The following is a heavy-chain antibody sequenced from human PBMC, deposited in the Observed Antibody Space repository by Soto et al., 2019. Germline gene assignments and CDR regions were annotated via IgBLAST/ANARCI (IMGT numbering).Heavy chain of an antibody. V-gene: IGHV1-18*01. CDR3: ARDLGAVTFSTYYYGMDV. D-gene: IGHD4-4*01. Sequence: QVQLVQSGAEVKKPGASVKVSCKASGYTFNSYGISWVRQAPGQGLELMGWISGDNGDTNYAQKFQGRVTMTTDKSTSTAYMELRSLRSDDTAVYYCARDLGAVTFSTYYYGMDVWGQGTTVTV. J-gene: IGHJ6*02. CDR2: ISGDNGDT. CDR1: GYTFNSYG.